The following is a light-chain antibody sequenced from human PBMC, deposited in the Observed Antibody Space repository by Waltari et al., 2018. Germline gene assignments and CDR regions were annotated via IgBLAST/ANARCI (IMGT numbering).Light chain of an antibody. CDR2: DVS. Sequence: QSALTQPASVSGSPGQSLTISCTGTSSDVGGYNYVSWYQQPPGKAPKLMIYDVSNRPSGVSNRFSGSKSANTASLTISGLQAEDEADYYCSSYTSSRTRVFGGGTKLTVL. CDR3: SSYTSSRTRV. J-gene: IGLJ3*02. V-gene: IGLV2-14*01. CDR1: SSDVGGYNY.